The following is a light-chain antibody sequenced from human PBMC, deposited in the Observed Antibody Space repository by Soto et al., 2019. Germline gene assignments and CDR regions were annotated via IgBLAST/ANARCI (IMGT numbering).Light chain of an antibody. J-gene: IGLJ1*01. Sequence: QSALAQPASVSGSPGQSITISCTGTSSDIGTYNLVSWYQHYPGKAPKLMIYGVTNRPSGVSNRFSGSKTGNTASLTISGLQAEDEADYYCFSHRGGDSHVFGTGTKVTVL. CDR1: SSDIGTYNL. CDR3: FSHRGGDSHV. CDR2: GVT. V-gene: IGLV2-23*02.